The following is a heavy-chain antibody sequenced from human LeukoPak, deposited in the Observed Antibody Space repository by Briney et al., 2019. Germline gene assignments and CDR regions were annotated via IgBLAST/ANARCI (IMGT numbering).Heavy chain of an antibody. CDR3: ARVTATYYYGSGSPDYFDY. J-gene: IGHJ4*02. CDR1: GGSISIYY. V-gene: IGHV4-59*01. Sequence: SETLSLTCTVSGGSISIYYWSWIRQPPGKGLEWIGYIYYSGSTNYNPSLKSRVTISVDTSKNQFSLKLSSVTAADTAVYYCARVTATYYYGSGSPDYFDYWGQGTLVTVSS. CDR2: IYYSGST. D-gene: IGHD3-10*01.